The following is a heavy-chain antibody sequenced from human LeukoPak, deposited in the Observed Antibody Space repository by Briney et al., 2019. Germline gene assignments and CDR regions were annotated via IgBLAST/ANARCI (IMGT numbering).Heavy chain of an antibody. CDR3: ATYHSGTSGDWFDP. Sequence: GESLKISCKGSGYSFTNYWIGWVRQMPGKGREWMGIIYPDDSDTRYSPSFQGQVTISADKSISTAYLQWSSLKSSDTATYYCATYHSGTSGDWFDPWGQGTLVTVSS. V-gene: IGHV5-51*01. J-gene: IGHJ5*02. CDR1: GYSFTNYW. D-gene: IGHD1-26*01. CDR2: IYPDDSDT.